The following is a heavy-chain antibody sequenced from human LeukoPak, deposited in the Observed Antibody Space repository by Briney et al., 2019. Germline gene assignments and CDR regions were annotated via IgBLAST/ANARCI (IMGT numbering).Heavy chain of an antibody. J-gene: IGHJ4*02. CDR1: GDSVSSNTAT. CDR3: ARGLAVDY. D-gene: IGHD6-19*01. Sequence: SQTLSLTCDISGDSVSSNTATWNWIRQSPSRGLEWLGRTYYRSKWYNDYAVSVESRMNINADTSKNQFSLHLNSVTPDDTAVYYCARGLAVDYWGQGTLVTVSS. V-gene: IGHV6-1*01. CDR2: TYYRSKWYN.